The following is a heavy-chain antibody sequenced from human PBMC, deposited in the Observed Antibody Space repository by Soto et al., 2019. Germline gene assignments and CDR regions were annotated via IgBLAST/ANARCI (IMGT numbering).Heavy chain of an antibody. V-gene: IGHV4-31*03. Sequence: HVQLQESGPGLVKPSQTLSLTCTVSGGSISSGGYYWSWIRQHPGKGLAWIGYIYYSGSTYYNPSLKIRVTISVDTSKNQFSLKLSSVTAADTAVYYCARAIVVVPAAIGSWWFDPWGQGTLVTVSS. D-gene: IGHD2-2*01. CDR3: ARAIVVVPAAIGSWWFDP. CDR2: IYYSGST. CDR1: GGSISSGGYY. J-gene: IGHJ5*02.